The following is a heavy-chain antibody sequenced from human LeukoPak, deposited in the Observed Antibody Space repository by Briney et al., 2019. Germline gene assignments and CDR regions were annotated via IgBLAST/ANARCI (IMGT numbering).Heavy chain of an antibody. Sequence: GASVKVSCKASGYTFTGYYMHWVRQAPGQGLEWMGIINPSGGSTSYAQKFQGRVTMTRDMSTSTVYMELSSLRSEDTAVYYCARATAAGNLFDAFDIWGQGTMVTVSS. V-gene: IGHV1-46*01. CDR1: GYTFTGYY. CDR3: ARATAAGNLFDAFDI. CDR2: INPSGGST. J-gene: IGHJ3*02. D-gene: IGHD6-13*01.